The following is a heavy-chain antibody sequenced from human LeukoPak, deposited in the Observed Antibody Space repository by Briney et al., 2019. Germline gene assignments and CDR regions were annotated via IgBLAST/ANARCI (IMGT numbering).Heavy chain of an antibody. CDR1: GGTFRSYN. CDR3: ARESVAGGFEY. CDR2: INPMQGTP. Sequence: GASVQVSRKASGGTFRSYNFLWVRQAPAKGLDWMGGINPMQGTPNYAQKFQDRVTISADKSTTTVYMALSSLRYEDTAMYCCARESVAGGFEYWGQGTLVTVSS. D-gene: IGHD6-19*01. J-gene: IGHJ4*02. V-gene: IGHV1-69*08.